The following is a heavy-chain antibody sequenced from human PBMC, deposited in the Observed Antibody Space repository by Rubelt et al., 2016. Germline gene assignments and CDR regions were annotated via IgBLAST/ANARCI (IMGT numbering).Heavy chain of an antibody. CDR3: ARDPDCGGGSCYGRDY. V-gene: IGHV3-7*01. CDR2: ILRDGSET. Sequence: DVQLVESGGRVVRPGGSLTLSCVASGFTFDHYGMSWVRQAPGKGLEWVATILRDGSETYYVDSVKGRFTISRGNANRLLCLQMSSLRVGDTAMYYCARDPDCGGGSCYGRDYWGQGTLVTVSS. D-gene: IGHD2-15*01. CDR1: GFTFDHYG. J-gene: IGHJ4*02.